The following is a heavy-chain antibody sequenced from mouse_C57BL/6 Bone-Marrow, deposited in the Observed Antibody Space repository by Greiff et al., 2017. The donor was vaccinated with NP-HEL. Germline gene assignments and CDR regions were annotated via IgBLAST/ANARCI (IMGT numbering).Heavy chain of an antibody. CDR2: ISSGGSYT. CDR3: ARTAQATEDY. J-gene: IGHJ4*01. D-gene: IGHD3-2*02. CDR1: GFTFSSYG. V-gene: IGHV5-6*01. Sequence: EVKLVESGGDLVKPGGSLKLSCAASGFTFSSYGMSWVRQTPDKRLEWVATISSGGSYTYYPDSVQGRFTISRDNAKNTLYLQMSSLKSEDTAMYYCARTAQATEDYWGQGTSVTVSS.